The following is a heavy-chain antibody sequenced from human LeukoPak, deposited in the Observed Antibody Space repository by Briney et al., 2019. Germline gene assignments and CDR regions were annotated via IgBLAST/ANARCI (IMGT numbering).Heavy chain of an antibody. CDR3: ARLRRDGYYYYYYYMDV. Sequence: PSETLSLTCTVSGGSISSYYWSWIRQPPGKGLEWIGYIYYSGSTDYNPSLKSRVTISVDTSKNQFSLKLSSVTAADTAVYYCARLRRDGYYYYYYYMDVWGKGTTVTISS. CDR2: IYYSGST. D-gene: IGHD5-24*01. V-gene: IGHV4-59*01. CDR1: GGSISSYY. J-gene: IGHJ6*03.